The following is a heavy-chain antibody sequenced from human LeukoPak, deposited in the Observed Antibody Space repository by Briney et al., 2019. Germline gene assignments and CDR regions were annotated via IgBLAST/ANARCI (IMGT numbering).Heavy chain of an antibody. J-gene: IGHJ4*02. CDR2: ITYSGST. Sequence: SETLSLTCTVSGGSISNYYWSWIRQPPGKGLEWIGFITYSGSTDHNPSLKSRVTISVDASKNQFSLKLTSATAADTAVYYCVRHTTSGWYQVVYWGQGTLVTVSS. V-gene: IGHV4-59*01. CDR3: VRHTTSGWYQVVY. D-gene: IGHD6-19*01. CDR1: GGSISNYY.